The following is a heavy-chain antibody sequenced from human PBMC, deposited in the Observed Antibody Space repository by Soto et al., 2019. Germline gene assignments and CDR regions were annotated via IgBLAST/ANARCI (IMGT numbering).Heavy chain of an antibody. D-gene: IGHD5-18*01. CDR1: GGTFSSYA. CDR2: IIPIFGTA. V-gene: IGHV1-69*01. Sequence: QVQLVQSGAEVKKPGSSVKVSCKASGGTFSSYAISWVRQAPGQGLEWMGGIIPIFGTANYAQKFQGRVTITADESTSTAYMELSRLRSEDTAVYYCARGNRDTAMVGISPPDYWGQGTLVTVSS. J-gene: IGHJ4*02. CDR3: ARGNRDTAMVGISPPDY.